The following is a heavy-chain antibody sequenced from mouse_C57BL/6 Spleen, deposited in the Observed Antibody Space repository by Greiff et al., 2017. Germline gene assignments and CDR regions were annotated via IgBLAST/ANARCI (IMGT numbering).Heavy chain of an antibody. Sequence: QVQLQQSGAELVRPGASVTLSCKASGYTFTDYEMHWVKQTPVHGLEWIGAIDPETGGTAYNQKFKGKAILTADKSSSTAYMELRSLTSEDAAVYYCTRGDSSGYRYFDVWGTGTTVTVSS. CDR3: TRGDSSGYRYFDV. CDR2: IDPETGGT. J-gene: IGHJ1*03. D-gene: IGHD3-2*02. V-gene: IGHV1-15*01. CDR1: GYTFTDYE.